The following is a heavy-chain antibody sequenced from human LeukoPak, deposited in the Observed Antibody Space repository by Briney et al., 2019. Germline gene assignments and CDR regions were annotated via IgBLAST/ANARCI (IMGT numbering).Heavy chain of an antibody. V-gene: IGHV3-48*03. D-gene: IGHD5-18*01. Sequence: GGSLRLSCAASGFTFSSYEMNWVRQAPGKGLEWVSYISNSGSTIYYADSVKGRFTISRDNAKNSLYVQMNCLRAEDTAVYYCARGVGNNYGYPDYWGQGTLVSVS. CDR1: GFTFSSYE. J-gene: IGHJ4*02. CDR2: ISNSGSTI. CDR3: ARGVGNNYGYPDY.